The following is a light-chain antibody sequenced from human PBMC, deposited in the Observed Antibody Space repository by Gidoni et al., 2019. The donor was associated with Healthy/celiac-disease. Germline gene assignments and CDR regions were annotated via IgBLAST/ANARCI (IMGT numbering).Light chain of an antibody. CDR3: QSYDNSLSGPVV. V-gene: IGLV1-40*01. CDR1: SSNIGAGYD. J-gene: IGLJ2*01. CDR2: GNN. Sequence: PGQGVPISCTGSSSNIGAGYDVHWYQQLPGTSPKLLLSGNNTRPPWVPDRFSVSKSGTSASLAITGLQAEDEAAYFCQSYDNSLSGPVVFGGGTELTVL.